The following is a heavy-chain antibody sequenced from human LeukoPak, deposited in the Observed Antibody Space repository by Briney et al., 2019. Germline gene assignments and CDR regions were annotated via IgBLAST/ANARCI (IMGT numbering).Heavy chain of an antibody. CDR2: ISYDGSNK. J-gene: IGHJ4*02. Sequence: PGRSLRLSCAASGFTFSSYGMHWVRQAPGKGLEWVAVISYDGSNKYYADSVKGRFTISRDNSKNTLYLQMNSLRAEDTAVYYCAKDPAYSSSWSEFDYWGQGTLVTVSS. CDR3: AKDPAYSSSWSEFDY. CDR1: GFTFSSYG. D-gene: IGHD6-13*01. V-gene: IGHV3-30*18.